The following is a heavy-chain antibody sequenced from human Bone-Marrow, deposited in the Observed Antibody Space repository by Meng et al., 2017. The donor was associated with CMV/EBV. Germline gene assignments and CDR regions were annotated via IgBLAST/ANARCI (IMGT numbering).Heavy chain of an antibody. CDR2: ISAYNGNT. Sequence: ASVKVSCKASGYTFTSYGISWVRQAPGQGLEWMGWISAYNGNTNYAQKLQGRVTMTTDTSTSTAYMELSRLRSDDTAVYYCAREVVVVPAATHYYYYYYGMDVWGQGTTVTVSS. J-gene: IGHJ6*02. V-gene: IGHV1-18*01. CDR1: GYTFTSYG. D-gene: IGHD2-2*01. CDR3: AREVVVVPAATHYYYYYYGMDV.